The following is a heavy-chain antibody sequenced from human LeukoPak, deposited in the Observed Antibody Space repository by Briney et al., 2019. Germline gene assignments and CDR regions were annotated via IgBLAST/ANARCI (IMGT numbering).Heavy chain of an antibody. V-gene: IGHV4-59*01. J-gene: IGHJ4*02. CDR3: ARADSDSSGTYYFDY. Sequence: PSETLSLTCTVSGGSISSYYWSWIRQPPGKGLEWIGYIYYSGSTNYNPSLKSRVTISVDTCKKQFSLKLSSVTAADTAVYYCARADSDSSGTYYFDYWGQGTLVTVSS. CDR2: IYYSGST. D-gene: IGHD3-22*01. CDR1: GGSISSYY.